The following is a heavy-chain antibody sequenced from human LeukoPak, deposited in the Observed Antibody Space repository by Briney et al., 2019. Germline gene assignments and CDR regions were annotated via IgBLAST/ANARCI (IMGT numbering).Heavy chain of an antibody. CDR3: ARGHGAGPYYFDY. V-gene: IGHV4-34*01. J-gene: IGHJ4*02. D-gene: IGHD6-19*01. Sequence: TTSETLSLTCAVYGGSFSGYYWSWIRQPPGKGLEWIGEINHSGSTNYNPSLKSRVTISVDTSKNQFSLKLSSVTAADTAVYYCARGHGAGPYYFDYWGQGTLVTVSS. CDR1: GGSFSGYY. CDR2: INHSGST.